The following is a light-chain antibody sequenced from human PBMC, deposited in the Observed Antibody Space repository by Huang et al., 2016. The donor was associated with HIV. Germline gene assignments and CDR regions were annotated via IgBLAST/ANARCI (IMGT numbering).Light chain of an antibody. CDR1: QSISHF. V-gene: IGKV3-11*01. CDR3: QQRSNWPPGGLT. CDR2: DAT. J-gene: IGKJ4*01. Sequence: EIVLTQSPATLSLSQGKRAALSCRASQSISHFLAWYQHKPGQAPRLLIYDATNRAVGIPARFSGSGSGTDFNFTISSLEPEDFAVYYCQQRSNWPPGGLTFGGGTKVEMK.